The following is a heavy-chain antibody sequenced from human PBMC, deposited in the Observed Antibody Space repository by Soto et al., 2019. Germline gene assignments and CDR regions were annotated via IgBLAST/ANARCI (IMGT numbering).Heavy chain of an antibody. CDR1: GFTFSSYS. CDR2: ISSSSSYI. CDR3: ARAHGSSGIFDY. J-gene: IGHJ4*02. D-gene: IGHD6-6*01. V-gene: IGHV3-21*01. Sequence: EVQLVESGGGLVKPGGSLRLSCAASGFTFSSYSMNWVRQAPGKGLEWVSSISSSSSYIYYADSVKGRFTISRDNAKNSLYLQMNSLRAEDTAVYYCARAHGSSGIFDYWGQGTLVTVSS.